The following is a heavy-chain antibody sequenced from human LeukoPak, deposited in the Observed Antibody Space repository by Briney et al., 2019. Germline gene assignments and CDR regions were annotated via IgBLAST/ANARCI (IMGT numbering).Heavy chain of an antibody. CDR3: AEGAGYCRRTSCGNGYFDL. Sequence: ASVKLSCKVSGYTLTELSMHGVRQAPGKGREWRGGFASEDGGTICAQKFPGRVTITADEPTSTAYMELSSLRSPDTPGCNSAEGAGYCRRTSCGNGYFDLWGRGTLVTVSS. CDR2: FASEDGGT. J-gene: IGHJ2*01. V-gene: IGHV1-24*01. CDR1: GYTLTELS. D-gene: IGHD2-2*03.